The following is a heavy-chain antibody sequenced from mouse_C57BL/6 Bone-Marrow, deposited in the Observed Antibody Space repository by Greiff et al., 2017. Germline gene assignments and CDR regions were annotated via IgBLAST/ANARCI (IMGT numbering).Heavy chain of an antibody. Sequence: EVQLQQSGPELVKPGASVKIPCKASGYTFTDYNMDWVKQSHGKSLEWIGDINPNNGGTIYNQKFKGKATLTVDKSSSTAYMELRSLTSEDTAVYYCARRVYYYGSSYFYAMDYWGQGTSVTVSS. J-gene: IGHJ4*01. CDR3: ARRVYYYGSSYFYAMDY. D-gene: IGHD1-1*01. CDR2: INPNNGGT. V-gene: IGHV1-18*01. CDR1: GYTFTDYN.